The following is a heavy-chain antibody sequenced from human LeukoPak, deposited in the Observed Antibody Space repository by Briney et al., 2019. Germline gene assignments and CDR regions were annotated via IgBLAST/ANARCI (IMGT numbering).Heavy chain of an antibody. CDR2: MSYSGST. J-gene: IGHJ6*03. V-gene: IGHV4-39*01. CDR3: ARGRVSSSSWQSVYYYYLYMDV. Sequence: SETLCLTCTVSGGSISSSSYYWGWIRQPPGKGLEWIGSMSYSGSTYYNPSLKSRVTISVATSKNQFSLKLSSVTAADTAVYYCARGRVSSSSWQSVYYYYLYMDVWGKGSTVTVSS. CDR1: GGSISSSSYY. D-gene: IGHD6-13*01.